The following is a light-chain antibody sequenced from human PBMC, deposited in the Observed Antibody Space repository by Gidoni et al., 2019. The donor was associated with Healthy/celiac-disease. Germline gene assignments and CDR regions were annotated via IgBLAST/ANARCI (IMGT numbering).Light chain of an antibody. Sequence: EIVLTQSPGTLSFSPGDRATLSCRASQSVSSSYLAWYQQKPGQAPRLLIYGASSRATGIPDRFSGSGSGTDFTLTISRLEPEDFAVYYCQQYGSSPLFTFGPGTKVDIK. J-gene: IGKJ3*01. CDR3: QQYGSSPLFT. V-gene: IGKV3-20*01. CDR2: GAS. CDR1: QSVSSSY.